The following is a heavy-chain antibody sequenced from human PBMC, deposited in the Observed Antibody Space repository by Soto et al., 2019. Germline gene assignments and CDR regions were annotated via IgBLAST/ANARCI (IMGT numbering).Heavy chain of an antibody. V-gene: IGHV4-34*01. J-gene: IGHJ6*02. CDR2: INHSGST. CDR1: GGSFSGYY. CDR3: ARGGKVRYFDWLSYYYYGMDV. Sequence: SETLSLTCAVYGGSFSGYYWSWIRQPPGKGLEWIGEINHSGSTNYNPSLKSRVTISVDTSKNQFSLKLSSVTAADTAVYCCARGGKVRYFDWLSYYYYGMDVWGQGTTVTVSS. D-gene: IGHD3-9*01.